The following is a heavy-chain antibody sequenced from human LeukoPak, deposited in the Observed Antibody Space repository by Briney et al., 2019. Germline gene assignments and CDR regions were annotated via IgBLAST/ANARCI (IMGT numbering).Heavy chain of an antibody. V-gene: IGHV5-10-1*01. J-gene: IGHJ3*02. CDR3: ARVSIGETAAGTEFDAFDI. D-gene: IGHD6-13*01. CDR1: GYSFTSYW. Sequence: PGESLKISCKGSGYSFTSYWISWVRQMPGKGLEWMGRIDPSDSYTNYSPSFQGHVTISADKSISTAYLQWSSLKASDTAMYYCARVSIGETAAGTEFDAFDIWGQGTMVTVSS. CDR2: IDPSDSYT.